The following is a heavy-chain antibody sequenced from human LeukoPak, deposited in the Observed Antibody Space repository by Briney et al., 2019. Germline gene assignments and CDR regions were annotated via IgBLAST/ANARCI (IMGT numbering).Heavy chain of an antibody. J-gene: IGHJ4*02. CDR1: GFTFSSYE. V-gene: IGHV3-48*03. CDR3: ARLGYSSSWYHDY. Sequence: GGSLRLSCAASGFTFSSYEMNWVRLAPGKGLEWVSYISSSGSTIYYADSVKGRFTISRDNAKNSLYLQMNSLRAEDTAVYYCARLGYSSSWYHDYWGQGTLVTVSS. D-gene: IGHD6-13*01. CDR2: ISSSGSTI.